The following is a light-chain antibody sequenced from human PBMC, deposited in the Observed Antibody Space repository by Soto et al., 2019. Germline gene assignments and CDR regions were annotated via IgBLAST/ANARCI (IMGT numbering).Light chain of an antibody. Sequence: QSVLTQPPSVSGAQGQRVTISCTGKSSNIGAGYDVHCYQPLPGTAPKLLIYGNSNRPSGVPDRFSGSKSGTSASLAITGLQAEDEADYYCQSYDSTLSGFYVFGTGTKVTVL. V-gene: IGLV1-40*01. CDR2: GNS. CDR3: QSYDSTLSGFYV. CDR1: SSNIGAGYD. J-gene: IGLJ1*01.